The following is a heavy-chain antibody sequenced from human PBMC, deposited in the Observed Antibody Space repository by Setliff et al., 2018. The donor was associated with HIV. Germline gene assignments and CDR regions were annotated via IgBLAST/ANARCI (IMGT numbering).Heavy chain of an antibody. J-gene: IGHJ4*02. Sequence: PSETLSLTCTVSGGSISTGGYYWSWIRQQPGKGLEWIGYIYYRGTTHYNPSLRSRATVSVDTSKNQFSLNLRSVTVADTAVYYCARTTIVAVPAANYYFDFWGQGDLVTVSS. V-gene: IGHV4-31*03. CDR3: ARTTIVAVPAANYYFDF. CDR2: IYYRGTT. D-gene: IGHD2-2*01. CDR1: GGSISTGGYY.